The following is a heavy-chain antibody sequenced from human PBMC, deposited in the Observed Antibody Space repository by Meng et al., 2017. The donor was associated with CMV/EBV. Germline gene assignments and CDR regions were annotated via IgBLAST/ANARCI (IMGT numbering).Heavy chain of an antibody. CDR2: IYSGGSST. CDR3: AKDNSSYDSSGYLDY. J-gene: IGHJ4*02. CDR1: GFTFSSYA. D-gene: IGHD3-22*01. V-gene: IGHV3-23*03. Sequence: GESLKISCAASGFTFSSYAMSWVRQAPGKGLGWVSVIYSGGSSTYYADSVKGRFTISRDNSKNTLYLQMNSLRAEDTAVYYCAKDNSSYDSSGYLDYWGQGTLVTVSS.